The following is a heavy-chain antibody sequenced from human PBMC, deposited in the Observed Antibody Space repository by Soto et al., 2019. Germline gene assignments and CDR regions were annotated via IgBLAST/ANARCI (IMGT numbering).Heavy chain of an antibody. D-gene: IGHD1-20*01. J-gene: IGHJ6*02. V-gene: IGHV1-2*02. CDR3: ARGYNSFTLYYCYGMDV. CDR2: INPNSGGT. CDR1: GLTFTDYY. Sequence: ASVNGSLKASGLTFTDYYMHLVRRAPGQGLEWMGWINPNSGGTNSAQKFQGRVTMTRDTSITTAYMELSRLRSDDTAFYYCARGYNSFTLYYCYGMDVWGQGTTVTVSS.